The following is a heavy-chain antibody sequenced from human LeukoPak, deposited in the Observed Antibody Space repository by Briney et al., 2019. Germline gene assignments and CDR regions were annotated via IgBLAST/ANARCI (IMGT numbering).Heavy chain of an antibody. CDR1: GFTFSSYA. D-gene: IGHD5-18*01. CDR2: ISGGGGST. V-gene: IGHV3-23*01. J-gene: IGHJ4*02. CDR3: AKGGYSYGSNDLYFDY. Sequence: GGSLRLSCAASGFTFSSYAMSWVRQAPGKGLEWVSAISGGGGSTYYADSVKGRFNISRENSKNTLYLQMNSLRAEDTAVYYCAKGGYSYGSNDLYFDYWGQGTLVTVSS.